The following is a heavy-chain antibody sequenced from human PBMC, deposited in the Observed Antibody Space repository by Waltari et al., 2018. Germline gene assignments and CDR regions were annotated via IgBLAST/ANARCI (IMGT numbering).Heavy chain of an antibody. D-gene: IGHD3-10*01. Sequence: QVQLQESGPGLVKPSQTLSLTCTVPGDFIARGSYYWSWVRQPAGRGLEWIGRIYASGSTNYNPSLKSRVTLSVDTSKNQVSLRLTSVTAADSAVYFCARTLEKTYGGWYFDSWGQGTRVTVSS. V-gene: IGHV4-61*02. CDR2: IYASGST. CDR3: ARTLEKTYGGWYFDS. J-gene: IGHJ4*02. CDR1: GDFIARGSYY.